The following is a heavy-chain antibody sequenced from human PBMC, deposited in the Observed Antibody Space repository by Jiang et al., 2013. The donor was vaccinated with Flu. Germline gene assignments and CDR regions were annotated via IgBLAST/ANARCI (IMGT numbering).Heavy chain of an antibody. V-gene: IGHV5-10-1*01. CDR2: IDPSDSYT. CDR1: GYSFTSYW. D-gene: IGHD2-15*01. J-gene: IGHJ4*02. Sequence: LRISCKGSGYSFTSYWISWVRQMPGKGLEWMGRIDPSDSYTNYSPSFQGHVTISADKSISTAYLQWSSLKASDTAMYYCARKTLGYCSGGSCYHIFDYWGQGTLVTVSS. CDR3: ARKTLGYCSGGSCYHIFDY.